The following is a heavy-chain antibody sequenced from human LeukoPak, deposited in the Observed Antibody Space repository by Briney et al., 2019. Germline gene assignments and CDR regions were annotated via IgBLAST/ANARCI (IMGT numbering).Heavy chain of an antibody. CDR3: ARRTGVPAGAYYYYYMDV. CDR2: IYTSGST. V-gene: IGHV4-4*09. Sequence: PSETLSLTCTVSGGSISSYYWSWIRQPPGKGLEWIGYIYTSGSTNYNPSLKSRVTISVDTSKNQFSLKLSSVTAADTDVYYCARRTGVPAGAYYYYYMDVWGKGTTVTVSS. D-gene: IGHD2-2*01. CDR1: GGSISSYY. J-gene: IGHJ6*03.